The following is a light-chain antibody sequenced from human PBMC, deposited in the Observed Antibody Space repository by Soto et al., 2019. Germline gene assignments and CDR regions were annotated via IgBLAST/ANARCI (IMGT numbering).Light chain of an antibody. CDR2: AAS. CDR1: QDISND. Sequence: IQMTQSPSSLSASVGDRVTITCRASQDISNDLGWYQQKPGRAPKLLIYAASTLQSGVPSRFSGSGSGTDFTLTISSLQPEDSASYYCRQDHEDLTFGGGTRVEIK. CDR3: RQDHEDLT. V-gene: IGKV1-6*01. J-gene: IGKJ4*01.